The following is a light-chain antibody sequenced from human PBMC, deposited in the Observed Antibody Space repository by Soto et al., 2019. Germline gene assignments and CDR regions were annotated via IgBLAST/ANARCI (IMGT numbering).Light chain of an antibody. CDR3: LLSYGGPRV. J-gene: IGLJ3*02. CDR1: TGAVTTEHF. V-gene: IGLV7-46*01. CDR2: DTY. Sequence: QTVVTQEPSLTVSPGGTVSLTCGSSTGAVTTEHFPYWFQQKPGQAPTTLIYDTYNRQYGTPARFSGSLLGGKAALTLSGAQAEDEADYYCLLSYGGPRVFGGGTKLTVL.